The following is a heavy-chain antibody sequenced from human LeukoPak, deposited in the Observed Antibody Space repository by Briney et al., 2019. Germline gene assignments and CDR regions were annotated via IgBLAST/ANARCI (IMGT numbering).Heavy chain of an antibody. J-gene: IGHJ4*02. D-gene: IGHD6-13*01. Sequence: GESLKISCKGSGYSFTSHWIGWVRQMPGKGLEWMGIISPGDSGTRYSPSFQGQVTMSADKSISTAYLQWSSLKASDTAMYYCARRIAAAEMIDYWGQGTLVTVSS. V-gene: IGHV5-51*01. CDR1: GYSFTSHW. CDR2: ISPGDSGT. CDR3: ARRIAAAEMIDY.